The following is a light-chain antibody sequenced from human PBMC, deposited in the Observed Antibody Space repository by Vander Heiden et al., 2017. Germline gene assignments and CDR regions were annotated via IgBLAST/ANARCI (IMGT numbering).Light chain of an antibody. CDR3: QSYDSGPYV. CDR1: SSNIGAGYD. V-gene: IGLV1-40*01. CDR2: GNN. Sequence: QSVLTQPPSVSGAPGQRVTISCTGTSSNIGAGYDVYWYQQLPGTAPKLLIYGNNNRPSGVPDRFSGSKSGTSASLAITGLQAEDEADYYCQSYDSGPYVFGTGTRVTFL. J-gene: IGLJ1*01.